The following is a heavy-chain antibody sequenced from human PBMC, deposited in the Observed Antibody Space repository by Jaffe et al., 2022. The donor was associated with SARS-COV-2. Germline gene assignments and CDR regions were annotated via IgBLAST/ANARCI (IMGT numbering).Heavy chain of an antibody. J-gene: IGHJ3*02. Sequence: QVQLQQWGAGLLKPSETLSLTCAVYGGSFSGYYWSWIRQPPGKGLEWIGEINHSGSTNYNPSLKSRVTISVDTSKNQFSLKLSSVTAADTAVYYCASLYSSSWYVAVAFDIWGQGTMVTVSS. V-gene: IGHV4-34*01. CDR2: INHSGST. CDR3: ASLYSSSWYVAVAFDI. CDR1: GGSFSGYY. D-gene: IGHD6-13*01.